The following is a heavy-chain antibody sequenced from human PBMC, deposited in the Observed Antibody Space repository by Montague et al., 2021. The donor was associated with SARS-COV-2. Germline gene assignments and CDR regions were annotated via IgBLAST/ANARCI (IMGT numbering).Heavy chain of an antibody. J-gene: IGHJ4*02. Sequence: SETLSLTCTVSGGSISSSSYYWGWIRQTPGKGLEWIGEVNHSGSTNYNPSLKSRGTMSVDTSKNQFSLKLSSVTAADTAVYYCARGARQGYGFRLGSFDSWGQGTLVTVSS. CDR2: VNHSGST. D-gene: IGHD3-10*01. CDR3: ARGARQGYGFRLGSFDS. CDR1: GGSISSSSYY. V-gene: IGHV4-39*07.